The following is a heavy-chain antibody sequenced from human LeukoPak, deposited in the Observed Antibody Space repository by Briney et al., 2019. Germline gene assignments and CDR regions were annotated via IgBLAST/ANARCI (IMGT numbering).Heavy chain of an antibody. V-gene: IGHV1-69*06. Sequence: ASVKVSCKASGYTFTGYFIHWVRQAPGQGLEWMGGIIPIFGTTNYAQKFQGRVTINADKSTSTVYIELSSLRAEDTAVYYCARVDDYGDYGLFDYWGQGTLVTVSS. CDR2: IIPIFGTT. D-gene: IGHD4-17*01. J-gene: IGHJ4*02. CDR3: ARVDDYGDYGLFDY. CDR1: GYTFTGYF.